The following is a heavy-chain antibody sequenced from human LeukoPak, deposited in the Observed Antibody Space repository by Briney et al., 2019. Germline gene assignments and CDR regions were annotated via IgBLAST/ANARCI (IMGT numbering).Heavy chain of an antibody. V-gene: IGHV3-74*01. D-gene: IGHD1-26*01. J-gene: IGHJ4*02. Sequence: GGSLRLSCAASGFTFSSYWMHWVRQAPGKGLVWVSRINSDGSSTSYADSVKGRFTVSRDNAKNTLYLQMNSLRAEDTAVYYCARGEWGSYFFDYWGQGTLVTVSS. CDR3: ARGEWGSYFFDY. CDR2: INSDGSST. CDR1: GFTFSSYW.